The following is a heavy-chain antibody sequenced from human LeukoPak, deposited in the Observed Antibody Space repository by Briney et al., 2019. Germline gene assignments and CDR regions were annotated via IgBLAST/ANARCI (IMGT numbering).Heavy chain of an antibody. V-gene: IGHV1-8*01. CDR1: GYTFTSYD. D-gene: IGHD2-15*01. CDR2: MNPNSSNT. CDR3: ARDRYCSGGSCNRVGHNWFDP. Sequence: ASVKVSCKASGYTFTSYDINWVRQATGQGLEWMGWMNPNSSNTGYAQKFQGRVTMTRNSSISTAYMELSSLTSEDTAVYYCARDRYCSGGSCNRVGHNWFDPWGQGTLVTVSS. J-gene: IGHJ5*02.